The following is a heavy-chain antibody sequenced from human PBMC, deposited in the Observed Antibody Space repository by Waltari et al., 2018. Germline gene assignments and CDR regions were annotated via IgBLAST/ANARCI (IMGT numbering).Heavy chain of an antibody. CDR1: GYSISNVYY. CDR3: ARQPIEGNLPDWFDP. J-gene: IGHJ5*02. D-gene: IGHD1-1*01. CDR2: IHHSGSA. Sequence: QVQLQQSGPGLVKPSETLSLTCTVSGYSISNVYYWGRIRQPPGKGLEWIGSIHHSGSAYYNPSLNSRVTISLETSKNQFSLKLTSVAATDTAIYYCARQPIEGNLPDWFDPWGQGTLVTVSS. V-gene: IGHV4-38-2*02.